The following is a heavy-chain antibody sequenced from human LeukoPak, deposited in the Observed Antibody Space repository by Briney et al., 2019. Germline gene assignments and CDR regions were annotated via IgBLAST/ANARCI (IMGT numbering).Heavy chain of an antibody. CDR2: LYWDDDK. J-gene: IGHJ4*02. V-gene: IGHV2-5*02. Sequence: ESGPTLVKPTQTLTLTCTFSGFSLSTSGVGVGWIRQPPGKALVSLALLYWDDDKRYSPSLKSRLTSTKDTSKNQVVLTMTNMDAVDTATYYCARTKATNYYDSSGYRDYWGQGTLVTVSS. CDR1: GFSLSTSGVG. CDR3: ARTKATNYYDSSGYRDY. D-gene: IGHD3-22*01.